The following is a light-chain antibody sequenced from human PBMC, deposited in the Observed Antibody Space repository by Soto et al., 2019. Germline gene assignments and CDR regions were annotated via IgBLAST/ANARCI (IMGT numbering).Light chain of an antibody. J-gene: IGKJ2*01. CDR3: QQGHNWPLT. CDR1: QSISTE. CDR2: SAS. V-gene: IGKV3-15*01. Sequence: EIVMTQSPATLSVSPGERATLSCRASQSISTELAWYQQKPGQPPRLLIYSASTRATGVPRFTGSGSGSEFTLTISGLQSEDFAVYYCQQGHNWPLTFGQGTRLEI.